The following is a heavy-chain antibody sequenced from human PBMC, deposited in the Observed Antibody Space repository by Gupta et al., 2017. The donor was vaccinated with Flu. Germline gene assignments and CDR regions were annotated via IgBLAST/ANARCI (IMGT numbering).Heavy chain of an antibody. Sequence: QVQLVESGGGVVQPGRSLRLSCVASGFNFSNFGMHWVRKAPGRGLEWVAVISYTGNSEFYADSVKGRFTISRDNPKNTVYLQMDSLRVEDTGVYYCAKRGLEGVGTYDWLDPWGQGTLVTVSS. CDR1: GFNFSNFG. CDR2: ISYTGNSE. D-gene: IGHD3-16*01. V-gene: IGHV3-30*18. J-gene: IGHJ5*02. CDR3: AKRGLEGVGTYDWLDP.